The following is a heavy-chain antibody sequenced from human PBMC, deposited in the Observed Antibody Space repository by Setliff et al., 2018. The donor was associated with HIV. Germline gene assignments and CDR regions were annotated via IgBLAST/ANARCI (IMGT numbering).Heavy chain of an antibody. CDR3: AQDPRPDYTGQYFFFAY. J-gene: IGHJ4*02. Sequence: GGSLRLSCAASGFTFRSYEMNWVRQAPGKGLEWVSHIGSSGNTINYADSVEGRFTVSRDNAKNALYLQMNSLRAEDTAVYYCAQDPRPDYTGQYFFFAYWGQGALVTVSS. V-gene: IGHV3-48*03. CDR2: IGSSGNTI. CDR1: GFTFRSYE. D-gene: IGHD2-2*02.